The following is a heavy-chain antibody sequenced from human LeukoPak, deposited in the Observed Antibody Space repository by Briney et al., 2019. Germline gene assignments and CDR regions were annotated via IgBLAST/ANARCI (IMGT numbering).Heavy chain of an antibody. V-gene: IGHV3-74*01. CDR1: GFTFSSYA. J-gene: IGHJ4*02. CDR2: INSDGSST. CDR3: ARGNTYYYDSSGYSG. D-gene: IGHD3-22*01. Sequence: GGSLRLSCAASGFTFSSYAMSWVRQAPGKGLVWVSRINSDGSSTSYADSVKGRFTISRDNAKNTLYLQMNSLRAEDTAVYYCARGNTYYYDSSGYSGWGQGTLVTVSS.